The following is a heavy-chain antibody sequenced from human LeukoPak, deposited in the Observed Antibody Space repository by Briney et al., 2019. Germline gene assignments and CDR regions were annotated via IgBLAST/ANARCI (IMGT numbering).Heavy chain of an antibody. CDR3: ARDVPTGYYYYMDV. CDR2: INPSGGST. V-gene: IGHV1-46*01. Sequence: ASVKVSCKASGYTFTSYYIHWVRQAPGQGLEWMGIINPSGGSTSCAQKFQGRVTMTRDTSTSTIYMELSSLRSEDTAVYYCARDVPTGYYYYMDVWGKGTTVTVSS. D-gene: IGHD4-17*01. J-gene: IGHJ6*03. CDR1: GYTFTSYY.